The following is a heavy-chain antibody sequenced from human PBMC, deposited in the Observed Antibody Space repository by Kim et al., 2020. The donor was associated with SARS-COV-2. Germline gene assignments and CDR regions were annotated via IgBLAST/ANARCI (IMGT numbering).Heavy chain of an antibody. J-gene: IGHJ1*01. D-gene: IGHD6-13*01. CDR1: GFTFSSYA. Sequence: GGSLRLSCAASGFTFSSYAMSWVRQAPGKGLEWVSAISGSGGSTYYADSVKGRFTISRDNSKNTLYLQMNSLRAEDTAVYYCAKDWMDSSSFKRVGEYFQHWGQGTLVTVSS. V-gene: IGHV3-23*01. CDR2: ISGSGGST. CDR3: AKDWMDSSSFKRVGEYFQH.